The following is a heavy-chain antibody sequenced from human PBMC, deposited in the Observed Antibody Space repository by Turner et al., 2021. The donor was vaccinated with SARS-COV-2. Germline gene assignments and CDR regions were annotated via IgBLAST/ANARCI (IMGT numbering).Heavy chain of an antibody. CDR1: GFTFSSYG. J-gene: IGHJ4*02. CDR2: ISYDGSNK. V-gene: IGHV3-30*18. D-gene: IGHD2-15*01. Sequence: QVQLVESGGGVVQPGRSLRLYCAASGFTFSSYGMHWVRQAPGKGLEWVAVISYDGSNKYYADSVKGRFTISIDISKSTLYLQMNSLRAEDTAVYYCAKVVSPYCSGGSCYSSPADYWGQGTLVTVSS. CDR3: AKVVSPYCSGGSCYSSPADY.